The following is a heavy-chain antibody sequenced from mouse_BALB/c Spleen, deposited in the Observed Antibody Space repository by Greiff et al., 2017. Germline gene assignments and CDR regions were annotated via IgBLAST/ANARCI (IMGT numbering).Heavy chain of an antibody. CDR1: GFTFSSYG. CDR3: ARDYYGSSLAY. V-gene: IGHV5-6-3*01. J-gene: IGHJ3*01. Sequence: EVKVVESGGGLVQPGGSLKLSCAASGFTFSSYGMSWVRQTPDKRLELVATINSNGGSTYYPDSVKGRFTISRDNAKNTLYLQMSSLKSEDTAMYYCARDYYGSSLAYWGQGTLVTVSA. CDR2: INSNGGST. D-gene: IGHD1-1*01.